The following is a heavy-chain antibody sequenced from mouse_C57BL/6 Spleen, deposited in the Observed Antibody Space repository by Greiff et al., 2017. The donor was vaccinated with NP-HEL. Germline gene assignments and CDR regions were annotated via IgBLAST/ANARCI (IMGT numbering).Heavy chain of an antibody. V-gene: IGHV1-47*01. CDR1: GYTFTTYP. CDR2: FHPYNDDT. CDR3: SSRGLQKAMDD. J-gene: IGHJ4*01. D-gene: IGHD1-1*01. Sequence: VKLMESGAELVKPGASVKLSCKASGYTFTTYPIEWVKQNHGKSLEWIGNFHPYNDDTKYNEKFKGTATLTVENSSSTVYLELSRLTSDDSAVYYYSSRGLQKAMDDWGQGTPVTVSS.